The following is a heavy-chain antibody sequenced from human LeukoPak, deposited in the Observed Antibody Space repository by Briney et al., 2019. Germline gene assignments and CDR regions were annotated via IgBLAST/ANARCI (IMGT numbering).Heavy chain of an antibody. D-gene: IGHD5-12*01. CDR1: GYTFTSYG. CDR2: ISAYNGNT. V-gene: IGHV1-18*01. CDR3: ARGPLGGGYSGYDTLAGY. Sequence: GASVKVSCKASGYTFTSYGISWVRQAPGQGLEWMGWISAYNGNTNYAQKLQGRVTMTTDTSTSTAYMELRSLRSDDTAVYYCARGPLGGGYSGYDTLAGYWGQGTLVTVSS. J-gene: IGHJ4*02.